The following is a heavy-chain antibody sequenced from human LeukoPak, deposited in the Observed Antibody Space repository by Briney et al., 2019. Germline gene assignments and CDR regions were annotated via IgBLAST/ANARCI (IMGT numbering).Heavy chain of an antibody. J-gene: IGHJ4*02. CDR1: GYSFTSYW. CDR2: IYTGDSDT. D-gene: IGHD6-19*01. CDR3: ARRIAVAGRYYFDY. V-gene: IGHV5-51*01. Sequence: GESLKISCKGSGYSFTSYWIGWVRQMPGRGLEWMGIIYTGDSDTRYSPSFQGQITISADKSISTAYLQWSSLKASDTAMYYCARRIAVAGRYYFDYWGQGTLVTVSS.